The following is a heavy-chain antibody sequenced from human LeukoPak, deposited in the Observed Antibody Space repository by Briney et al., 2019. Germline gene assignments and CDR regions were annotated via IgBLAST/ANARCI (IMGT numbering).Heavy chain of an antibody. CDR2: ISGSGGST. V-gene: IGHV3-23*01. J-gene: IGHJ4*02. D-gene: IGHD6-6*01. CDR1: GFTFSSYA. CDR3: AKDMKYSSSQGVWLLGFDY. Sequence: GGSLRLSCAASGFTFSSYAMSWVRQAPGKGLEWVSAISGSGGSTYYADSVKGRFTISRDNSKNTLYLQMNSLRAEDTAVYYCAKDMKYSSSQGVWLLGFDYWGQGTLVTVSS.